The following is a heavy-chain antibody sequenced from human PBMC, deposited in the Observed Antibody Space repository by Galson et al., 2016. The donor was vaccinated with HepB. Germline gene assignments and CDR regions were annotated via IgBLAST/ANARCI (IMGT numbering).Heavy chain of an antibody. J-gene: IGHJ6*03. CDR2: ISGSSSYI. CDR1: TFTFSDYS. V-gene: IGHV3-21*01. Sequence: SLRLSCAASTFTFSDYSMNWVRQAPGKGLEWVSFISGSSSYIYDADSVEGRFTVSRDNAKNSLYLQMNSLRAEDTAVYYCARVSPVDYYYYMDVWGRGTTVTVS. CDR3: ARVSPVDYYYYMDV.